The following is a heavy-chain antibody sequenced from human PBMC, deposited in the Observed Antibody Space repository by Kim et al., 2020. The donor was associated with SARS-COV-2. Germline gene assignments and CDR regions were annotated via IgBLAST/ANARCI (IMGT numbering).Heavy chain of an antibody. CDR3: ARGPSAWRFDP. CDR2: IYFTGST. D-gene: IGHD6-19*01. J-gene: IGHJ5*02. V-gene: IGHV4-59*11. CDR1: GGYISSHY. Sequence: SETLSLTCSVSGGYISSHYWSWIRRPPGEGLELLGYIYFTGSTNYNPSFKSRVTISVDTSKNQFFLKVTSVTAADTAVYYCARGPSAWRFDPWGQGTLVIVSS.